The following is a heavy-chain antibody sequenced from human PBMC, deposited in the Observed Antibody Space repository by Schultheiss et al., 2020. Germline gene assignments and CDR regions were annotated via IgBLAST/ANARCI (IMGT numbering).Heavy chain of an antibody. V-gene: IGHV4-31*03. CDR1: GGSISSGGYY. CDR2: IYYSGST. Sequence: SQPLSLTCTVSGGSISSGGYYWSWIRQHPGKGLEWIGYIYYSGSTNYNPSLKSRITISVDTSKNQFSLKLSSVTAADTAVYYCAREGEVGAVDSWGQGTLVTVSS. D-gene: IGHD1-26*01. J-gene: IGHJ4*02. CDR3: AREGEVGAVDS.